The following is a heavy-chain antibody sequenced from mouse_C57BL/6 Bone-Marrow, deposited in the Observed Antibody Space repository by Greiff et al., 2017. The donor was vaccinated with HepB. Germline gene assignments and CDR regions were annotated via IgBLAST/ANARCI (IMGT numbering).Heavy chain of an antibody. CDR2: INPYNGGT. D-gene: IGHD2-3*01. Sequence: VQLQQSGPVLVKPGASVKMSCKASGYTFTDYYMNWVKQSHGKSLEWIGVINPYNGGTSYNQKFKGKATLTVDKSSSTAYMELNSLTSEDSAVYYCARDGYSLDYWGQGTTLTVSS. CDR1: GYTFTDYY. CDR3: ARDGYSLDY. V-gene: IGHV1-19*01. J-gene: IGHJ2*01.